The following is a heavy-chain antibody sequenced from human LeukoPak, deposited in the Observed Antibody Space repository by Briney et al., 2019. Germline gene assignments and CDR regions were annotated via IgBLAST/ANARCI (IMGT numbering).Heavy chain of an antibody. CDR3: ARDHMNYDFWSGYSNWLTP. J-gene: IGHJ5*02. Sequence: VASVKVSCKASGYTFTTYGITWVRQVPGQGLEWMGWISAYNGNTNYAQKFQGRVTMTTDTSTSTAYMELKSLRSDDTAVYYCARDHMNYDFWSGYSNWLTPGAREPWSPSPQ. D-gene: IGHD3-3*01. CDR2: ISAYNGNT. V-gene: IGHV1-18*01. CDR1: GYTFTTYG.